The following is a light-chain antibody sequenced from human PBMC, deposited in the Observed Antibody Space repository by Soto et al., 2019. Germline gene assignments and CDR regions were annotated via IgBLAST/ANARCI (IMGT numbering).Light chain of an antibody. J-gene: IGKJ5*01. CDR1: QSISNGY. V-gene: IGKV3-20*01. Sequence: SSHSPRALSLSLGEAATLSCRASQSISNGYLAWYQQKPGQAPRLLIYGASSRATGIPDRFSGSGSGTDFIRSLSSLDPEVSAVHYCQLFGRTFGQGTRLEIK. CDR2: GAS. CDR3: QLFGRT.